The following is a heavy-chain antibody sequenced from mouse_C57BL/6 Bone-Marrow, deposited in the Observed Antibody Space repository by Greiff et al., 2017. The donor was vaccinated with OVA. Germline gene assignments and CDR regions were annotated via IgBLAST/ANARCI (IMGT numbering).Heavy chain of an antibody. Sequence: QVTLKVSGPGILQPSQTLSLTCSFSGFSLSTFGMGVGWIRQPSWKGLEWLAHIWWDDDKYYNPALKSRLTITKNTSKNQVFLKIANVDTANTATYYCARKRNYYGSILVWGTGTTITVSS. CDR3: ARKRNYYGSILV. V-gene: IGHV8-8*01. J-gene: IGHJ1*03. CDR2: IWWDDDK. CDR1: GFSLSTFGMG. D-gene: IGHD1-1*01.